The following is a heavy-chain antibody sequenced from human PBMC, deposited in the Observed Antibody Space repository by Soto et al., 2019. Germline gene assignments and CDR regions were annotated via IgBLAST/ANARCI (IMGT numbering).Heavy chain of an antibody. CDR3: AKPLDWGGKDY. J-gene: IGHJ4*02. V-gene: IGHV3-23*01. Sequence: EVHLLESGGNLVQPGGSLTLSCAASGFTFSSYAMSWVRQAPGKGLEWVSAISGRGGSTYYADSVKGRFTISRDNSMNALNLQMNSLRAEETAVYYCAKPLDWGGKDYWGQGTLVTVSS. CDR2: ISGRGGST. D-gene: IGHD2-21*01. CDR1: GFTFSSYA.